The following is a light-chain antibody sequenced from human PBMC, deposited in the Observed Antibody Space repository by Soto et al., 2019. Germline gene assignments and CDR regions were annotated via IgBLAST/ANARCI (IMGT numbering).Light chain of an antibody. CDR3: QYYSSSLSIT. V-gene: IGKV3-20*01. J-gene: IGKJ5*01. CDR2: GAS. Sequence: EIVLTQSPGILSLSPGERATLSCRASQSVRSTYLAWYQQKPGQAPRLLIHGASSRATGIPDRFSGSGSGTDFTLTISRREPEDFAVYYCQYYSSSLSITFGQGTRLDIK. CDR1: QSVRSTY.